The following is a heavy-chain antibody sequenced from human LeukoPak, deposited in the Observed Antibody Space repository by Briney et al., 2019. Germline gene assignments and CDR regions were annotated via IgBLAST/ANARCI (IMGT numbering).Heavy chain of an antibody. CDR2: ISHSGST. V-gene: IGHV4-34*01. CDR1: GGSFSGYY. D-gene: IGHD2-15*01. CDR3: ARGGSRIVVVVAARKPHYFDY. J-gene: IGHJ4*02. Sequence: SETLSLTCAVYGGSFSGYYWSWIRQPPGKGLEWIGEISHSGSTNYNPSLTSRVIISVDTSKNQFSLKLSSVTAADTAVYYCARGGSRIVVVVAARKPHYFDYWGQGTLSPSP.